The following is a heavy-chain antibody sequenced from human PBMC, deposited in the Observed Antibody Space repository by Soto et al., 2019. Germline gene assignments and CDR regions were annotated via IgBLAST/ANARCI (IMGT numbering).Heavy chain of an antibody. CDR2: IKPDGSDK. CDR1: GFTFSSYW. V-gene: IGHV3-7*03. Sequence: PGGSLRLSCAASGFTFSSYWMSWVRQAPGKGLEWVANIKPDGSDKTYVDSVKGRFTISRDNAKNSLYLQMNSLRAEDTAVYYCERNRGYQQFDSSGQGTRVNVP. CDR3: ERNRGYQQFDS. D-gene: IGHD3-22*01. J-gene: IGHJ4*02.